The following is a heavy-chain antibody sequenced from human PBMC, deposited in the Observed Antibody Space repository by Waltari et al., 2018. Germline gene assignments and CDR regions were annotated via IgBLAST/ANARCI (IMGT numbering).Heavy chain of an antibody. J-gene: IGHJ3*02. Sequence: EVQLVESGGGLVQPGGSLRLSCAASGFTFSSYWMSWVRQAPGKGLEWVANIKQDGSEKYYVDSVKGRFTISRDNAKNSLYLQMNSLRAEDTAVYYCARDSYYYDSSGYSDAFDIWGQGTMVTVSS. D-gene: IGHD3-22*01. CDR1: GFTFSSYW. CDR2: IKQDGSEK. CDR3: ARDSYYYDSSGYSDAFDI. V-gene: IGHV3-7*01.